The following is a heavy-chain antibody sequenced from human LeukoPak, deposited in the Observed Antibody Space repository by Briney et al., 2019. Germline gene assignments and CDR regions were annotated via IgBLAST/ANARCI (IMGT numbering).Heavy chain of an antibody. CDR3: ARDLIPGYGGNSREAFDI. J-gene: IGHJ3*02. D-gene: IGHD4-23*01. CDR1: GYTFTSYY. Sequence: ASVKVSCKASGYTFTSYYMHWVRQAPGQGLEWMGIINPSGGSTSYAQKFQGRVTMTRDMSTSTVYMELSSLRSEDTAVYYCARDLIPGYGGNSREAFDIWGQGTMVTVSS. V-gene: IGHV1-46*01. CDR2: INPSGGST.